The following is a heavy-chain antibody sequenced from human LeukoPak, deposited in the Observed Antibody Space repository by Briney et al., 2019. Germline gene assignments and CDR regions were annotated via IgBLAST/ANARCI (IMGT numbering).Heavy chain of an antibody. Sequence: SETLSLTCTVSGGSISSYYWSWIRQPPGKGLEWIGYIYYSGSTNYNPSLKSRVTISVDTSKNQFSLKLSSVTAADTAVYYCARLNSSWYQNAFDIWGQGTMVTVSS. CDR3: ARLNSSWYQNAFDI. CDR2: IYYSGST. J-gene: IGHJ3*02. V-gene: IGHV4-59*08. D-gene: IGHD6-13*01. CDR1: GGSISSYY.